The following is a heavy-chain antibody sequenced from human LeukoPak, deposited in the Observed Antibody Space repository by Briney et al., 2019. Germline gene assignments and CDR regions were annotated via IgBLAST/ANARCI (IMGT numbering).Heavy chain of an antibody. Sequence: PSETLSLTCAVSGGSISSGGYSWSWIRQPPGKGLEWIGYIYYSGSTNYNPSLKSRVTISVDTSKNQFSLKLSSVTAADTAVYYCARLGGAQYYDFWSGYSNWFDPWGQGTLVTVSS. CDR2: IYYSGST. D-gene: IGHD3-3*01. CDR1: GGSISSGGYS. CDR3: ARLGGAQYYDFWSGYSNWFDP. J-gene: IGHJ5*02. V-gene: IGHV4-61*08.